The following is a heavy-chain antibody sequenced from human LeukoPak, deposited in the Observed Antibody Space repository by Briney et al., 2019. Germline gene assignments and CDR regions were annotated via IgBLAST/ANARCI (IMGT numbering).Heavy chain of an antibody. V-gene: IGHV3-30-3*01. Sequence: GRSLRLSCAASGFTFSSYAMHWVRQAPGKGLEWVAVISYDGSNKYYADSVKGRFTISRDNSKNTLYLQMNSLRAEDTAVYYCARDRLTMIVYYFDYWGQGTLVTVSS. CDR3: ARDRLTMIVYYFDY. J-gene: IGHJ4*02. CDR1: GFTFSSYA. D-gene: IGHD3-22*01. CDR2: ISYDGSNK.